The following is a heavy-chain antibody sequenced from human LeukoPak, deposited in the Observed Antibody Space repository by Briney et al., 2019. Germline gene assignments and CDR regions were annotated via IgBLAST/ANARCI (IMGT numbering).Heavy chain of an antibody. D-gene: IGHD3-9*01. CDR2: IIPIFGTA. CDR3: ATRNYDILTGYHRNYYYYYGMDV. V-gene: IGHV1-69*06. Sequence: ASVKVSCKASGGTFSSYGFSWVRQAPGQGLEWMGGIIPIFGTANNAQKFQGRVTISADKSTSTAYMELSSLRSEDTAVYYCATRNYDILTGYHRNYYYYYGMDVWGQGTTVTVSS. J-gene: IGHJ6*02. CDR1: GGTFSSYG.